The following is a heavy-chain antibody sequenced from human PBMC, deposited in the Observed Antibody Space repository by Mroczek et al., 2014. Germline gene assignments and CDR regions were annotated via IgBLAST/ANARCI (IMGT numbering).Heavy chain of an antibody. J-gene: IGHJ6*03. Sequence: QVQLQESGGRTVEAFRRPCPSPALSMVGPSVVTTGAGSASPHGKGLEWIGEINHSGSTNYNPSLKSRVTISVDTSKNQFSLKLSSVTAADTAVYYCARESSSSSHRYMDVWGKGTTVTVSS. CDR1: VGPSVVTT. D-gene: IGHD6-6*01. CDR2: INHSGST. CDR3: ARESSSSSHRYMDV. V-gene: IGHV4-34*01.